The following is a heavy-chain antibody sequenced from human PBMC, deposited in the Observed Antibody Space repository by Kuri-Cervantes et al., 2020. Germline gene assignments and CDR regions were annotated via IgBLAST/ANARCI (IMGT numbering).Heavy chain of an antibody. V-gene: IGHV3-9*01. CDR3: AKDLSSIAARRGMYYGMDV. J-gene: IGHJ6*02. CDR2: ISWNGGGV. Sequence: SLKISCAASGSSFEDYAMHWVRQVPGKGLEWVSGISWNGGGVGYAVSVRGRFTISRDNAKNSMDLEMNSLRAEDTALYYCAKDLSSIAARRGMYYGMDVWGQGTTVTVSS. CDR1: GSSFEDYA. D-gene: IGHD6-6*01.